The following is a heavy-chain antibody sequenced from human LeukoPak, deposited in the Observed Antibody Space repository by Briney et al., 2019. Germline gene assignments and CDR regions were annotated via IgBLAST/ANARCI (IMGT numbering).Heavy chain of an antibody. D-gene: IGHD5-12*01. CDR1: GYTFTSYG. J-gene: IGHJ6*02. V-gene: IGHV1-18*01. CDR2: ISAYNGNT. Sequence: ASVKVSCKASGYTFTSYGISWVRQAPGQGLEGRGWISAYNGNTNYAQKLQGRVTMTTDTSTSTAYTELRSLRSDDTAVYYCARVSVATGRYYYYGTDVWGQGTTVTVSS. CDR3: ARVSVATGRYYYYGTDV.